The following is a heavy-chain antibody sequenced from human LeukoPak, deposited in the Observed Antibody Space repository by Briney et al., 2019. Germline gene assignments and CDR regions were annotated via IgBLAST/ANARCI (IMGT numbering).Heavy chain of an antibody. Sequence: PSQTLSLTCTVSGVSINSGGYYWSWIRQHSGKVLEWIGHIHYSGSTYYSPSLKSRVTISIDTSNNQFSLKLSSVTAGDTAVYYCARNSGSGTYYNYGYWGQGPLVTVSS. CDR2: IHYSGST. J-gene: IGHJ4*02. CDR1: GVSINSGGYY. V-gene: IGHV4-31*03. CDR3: ARNSGSGTYYNYGY. D-gene: IGHD3-10*01.